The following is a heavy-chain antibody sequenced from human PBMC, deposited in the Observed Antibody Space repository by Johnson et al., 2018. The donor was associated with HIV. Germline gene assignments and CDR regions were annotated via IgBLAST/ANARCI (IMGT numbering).Heavy chain of an antibody. V-gene: IGHV3-30*18. D-gene: IGHD2-21*01. CDR3: VKVQEGDDDAFDI. CDR1: GFTFRSYG. Sequence: QVQLVESGGGVVQPGRSLRLSCAASGFTFRSYGMHWVRQAPGKGLEWVAVISYDGSKKYHADSVKGRFTISRDNSKNRLYLQMNTLRAEDTAVYYCVKVQEGDDDAFDIWGQGTMVTVSS. CDR2: ISYDGSKK. J-gene: IGHJ3*02.